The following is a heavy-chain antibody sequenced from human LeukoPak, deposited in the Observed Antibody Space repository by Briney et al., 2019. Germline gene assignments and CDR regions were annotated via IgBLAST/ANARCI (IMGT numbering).Heavy chain of an antibody. Sequence: GGSLRLSCAASGFTFSSFSMNWVRQAPGKGLEWVSSISSSSSYIYYADSVKGRFTISRHNAKNSLYLQMNSLRAEDTAVYYCARAYSGTYGLGYYYMDVGGKGTTVTISS. J-gene: IGHJ6*03. D-gene: IGHD1-26*01. CDR2: ISSSSSYI. CDR1: GFTFSSFS. V-gene: IGHV3-21*01. CDR3: ARAYSGTYGLGYYYMDV.